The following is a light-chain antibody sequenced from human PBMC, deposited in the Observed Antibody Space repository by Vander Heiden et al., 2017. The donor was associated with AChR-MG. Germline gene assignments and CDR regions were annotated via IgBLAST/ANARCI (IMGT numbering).Light chain of an antibody. CDR2: GEN. V-gene: IGLV3-19*01. Sequence: SSELTQDPAVSVALGQTVRITCQGDSLRSYYANWYQQKPGQAPVLVIYGENNRPSGIPDRFSGSSSGNTASLTITGAQAEDEADYYCNSRDSSSNHYDVFGGGTQLTDL. J-gene: IGLJ7*01. CDR1: SLRSYY. CDR3: NSRDSSSNHYDV.